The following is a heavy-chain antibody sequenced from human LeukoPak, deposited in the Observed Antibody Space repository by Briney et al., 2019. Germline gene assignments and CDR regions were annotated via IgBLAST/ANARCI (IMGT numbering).Heavy chain of an antibody. CDR1: GFTFSNSW. V-gene: IGHV3-7*01. CDR2: IKQDGSTK. J-gene: IGHJ4*02. CDR3: ARDTDGSLDY. D-gene: IGHD1-26*01. Sequence: GGSLRPSCAASGFTFSNSWMAWVRQAPGKGLEWVANIKQDGSTKHYADSLKDRFTISRDNPKNLLYVQMNSLRADDTAVYYCARDTDGSLDYWGQGILVTVAS.